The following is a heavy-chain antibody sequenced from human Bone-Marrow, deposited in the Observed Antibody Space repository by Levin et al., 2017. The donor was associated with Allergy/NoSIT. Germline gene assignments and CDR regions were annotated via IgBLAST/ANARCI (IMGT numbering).Heavy chain of an antibody. D-gene: IGHD4-11*01. CDR3: AGWLDSRNY. CDR1: GFTFHTFW. J-gene: IGHJ4*02. CDR2: INPDGREK. Sequence: PGGSLRLSCAASGFTFHTFWMNWVRQSPGKGLEWVANINPDGREKRYVDSVEGRFTISRDNAEKSLFLQMNSLRPEDTAVYYCAGWLDSRNYWGRGSLVTVSS. V-gene: IGHV3-7*01.